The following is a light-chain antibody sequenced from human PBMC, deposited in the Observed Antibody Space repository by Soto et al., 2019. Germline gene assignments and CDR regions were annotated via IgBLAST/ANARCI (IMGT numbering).Light chain of an antibody. Sequence: ALQMTQSPSSLSASVGDSVTITYRASQDIRTELGWYQQKPGKAPKLLIYAASTLQSGVPLRFSGSGSGTDFTLTISSLQPEDFATYYCLQDYNYPRTFGQGTKVEV. CDR1: QDIRTE. V-gene: IGKV1-6*01. J-gene: IGKJ1*01. CDR3: LQDYNYPRT. CDR2: AAS.